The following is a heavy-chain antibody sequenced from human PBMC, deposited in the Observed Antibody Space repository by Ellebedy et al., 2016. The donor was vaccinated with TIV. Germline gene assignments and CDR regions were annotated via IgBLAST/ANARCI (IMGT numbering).Heavy chain of an antibody. CDR2: IMPMFRTA. J-gene: IGHJ4*02. CDR1: GATFSSHA. CDR3: ARHSGYYWYYFDY. Sequence: SVKVSCKASGATFSSHAISWVRQAPGQGLEWMGGIMPMFRTANYAQKFQGRVTITADELGSTAYMELSSLRSEDTAVYYCARHSGYYWYYFDYWGQGTLVTVSS. V-gene: IGHV1-69*13. D-gene: IGHD3-22*01.